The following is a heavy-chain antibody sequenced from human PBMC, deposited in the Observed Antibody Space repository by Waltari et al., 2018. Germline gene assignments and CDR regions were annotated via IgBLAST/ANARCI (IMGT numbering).Heavy chain of an antibody. CDR1: GFTFGGST. Sequence: EVQLVESGGGLVQPGGSLKLSCAASGFTFGGSTINWVRQASGKGLDGVGGIGSKAKNYATAESATVKGRFTISRDDSNNTPYLQMNSRKTEDTALFYCTSDYMGRMDVWGQGTTVIVSS. V-gene: IGHV3-73*01. J-gene: IGHJ6*02. D-gene: IGHD4-4*01. CDR2: IGSKAKNYAT. CDR3: TSDYMGRMDV.